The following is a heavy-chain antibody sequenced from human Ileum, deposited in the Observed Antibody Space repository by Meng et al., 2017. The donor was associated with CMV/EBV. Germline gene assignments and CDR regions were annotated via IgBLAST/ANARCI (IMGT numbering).Heavy chain of an antibody. J-gene: IGHJ5*02. CDR2: ICGTGTT. D-gene: IGHD3-10*01. V-gene: IGHV4-4*07. CDR3: ARRIREVREISWESWLAP. CDR1: GDSLSTSS. Sequence: VALEESGPGLVRPSETLSLTCTVSGDSLSTSSWNWIRQSAGSRLEWIGRICGTGTTNYNPSFKSRVTLSLDKSKNQFSLKLSSVTAADTAVYYCARRIREVREISWESWLAPWGQGTLVTVSS.